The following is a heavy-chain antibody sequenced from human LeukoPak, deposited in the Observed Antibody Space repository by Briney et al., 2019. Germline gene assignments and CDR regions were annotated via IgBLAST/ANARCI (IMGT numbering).Heavy chain of an antibody. V-gene: IGHV4-4*07. Sequence: SETLSLTCPVSGGSISSYYWSWIRQPAGKGLEWIGRIYTSGSTNYNPSLKSRVTMSVDTSKNQFSLKLSSVTAADTAVYYCAREDMITFGGVIVTWGQGTLVTVSS. D-gene: IGHD3-16*02. CDR3: AREDMITFGGVIVT. CDR1: GGSISSYY. CDR2: IYTSGST. J-gene: IGHJ5*02.